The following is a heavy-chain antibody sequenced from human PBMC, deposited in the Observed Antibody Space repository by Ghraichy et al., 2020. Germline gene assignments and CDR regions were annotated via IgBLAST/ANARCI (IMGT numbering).Heavy chain of an antibody. CDR1: GFSVSVNY. Sequence: GGSLRLSCAVSGFSVSVNYMSWVRQAPGKGLQWVSVFYSGGTTDYVDSVKGRFTISRDRSKNIVYLQMNSLRAEDTAVYYCARDPKNAGGGGSFDYWGRGTLVTVSS. V-gene: IGHV3-53*01. CDR3: ARDPKNAGGGGSFDY. CDR2: FYSGGTT. J-gene: IGHJ4*02. D-gene: IGHD1-1*01.